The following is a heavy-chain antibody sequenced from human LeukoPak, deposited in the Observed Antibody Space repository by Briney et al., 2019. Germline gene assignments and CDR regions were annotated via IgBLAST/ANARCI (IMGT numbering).Heavy chain of an antibody. D-gene: IGHD4-17*01. V-gene: IGHV4-59*01. CDR2: IYYSGST. CDR1: GGSISSYY. CDR3: ARRKLHYGDYAYYFDY. Sequence: PSETLSLTCAVSGGSISSYYWSWIRQPPGKGLEWIGYIYYSGSTNYNPSLKSRVTISVDTSKNQFSLKLSSVTAADTAVYYCARRKLHYGDYAYYFDYWGQGTLVTVSS. J-gene: IGHJ4*02.